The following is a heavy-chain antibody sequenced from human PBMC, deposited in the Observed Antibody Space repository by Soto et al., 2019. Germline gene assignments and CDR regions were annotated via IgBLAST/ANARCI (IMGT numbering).Heavy chain of an antibody. CDR3: ARLIDSVNYDFWSGYYTWFDP. CDR2: IDPSDSYT. D-gene: IGHD3-3*01. Sequence: GESLKISCKGSGYSFTSYWISWVRQMPGKGLEWMGRIDPSDSYTNYSPSFQGRVTISADKSISTAYLQWSSLKASDTAMYYCARLIDSVNYDFWSGYYTWFDPWGQGTLVTVSS. J-gene: IGHJ5*02. V-gene: IGHV5-10-1*01. CDR1: GYSFTSYW.